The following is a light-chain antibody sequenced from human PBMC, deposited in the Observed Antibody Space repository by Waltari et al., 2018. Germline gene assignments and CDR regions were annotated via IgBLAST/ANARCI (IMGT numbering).Light chain of an antibody. V-gene: IGLV2-14*01. CDR2: DVN. CDR1: TNDLRRSTH. CDR3: SSFTRTVL. J-gene: IGLJ2*01. Sequence: QPALTQPASVSGSPAQSVTPPCPGTTNDLRRSTHVSWYQQRPGKAPTRIIYDVNNRPSGVSGRFSGSKSGNTASLTSSGLQAEDETDYYCSSFTRTVLVGGGTKLTVL.